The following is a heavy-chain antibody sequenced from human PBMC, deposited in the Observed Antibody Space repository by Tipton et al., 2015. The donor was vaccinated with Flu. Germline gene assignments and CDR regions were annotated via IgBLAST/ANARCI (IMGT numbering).Heavy chain of an antibody. CDR2: IYASGVT. Sequence: TLSLTCTVSGGSMSNNFWSWFRQPAEKGLEWIGRIYASGVTNYNPSLKSRVTMSIDTSKNQFYLRLSSVTAADTAVYYCARDPHKLGCESDAFDIWGQGTMVTVSS. V-gene: IGHV4-4*07. CDR3: ARDPHKLGCESDAFDI. J-gene: IGHJ3*02. CDR1: GGSMSNNF. D-gene: IGHD7-27*01.